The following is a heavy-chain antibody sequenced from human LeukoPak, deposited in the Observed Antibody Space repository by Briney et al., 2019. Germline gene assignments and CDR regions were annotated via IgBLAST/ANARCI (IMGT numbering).Heavy chain of an antibody. CDR1: GGSISSGDYY. D-gene: IGHD3-3*01. Sequence: PSETLSLTCTVSGGSISSGDYYWSWIRQPPGKGLEWIGYIYYSGSTYYNPSLKSRVTISVDTSKNQFSLKLSSVTAADTAVYYCARSGLFGVVTLDYWGQGTLVTVSS. CDR2: IYYSGST. CDR3: ARSGLFGVVTLDY. J-gene: IGHJ4*02. V-gene: IGHV4-30-4*01.